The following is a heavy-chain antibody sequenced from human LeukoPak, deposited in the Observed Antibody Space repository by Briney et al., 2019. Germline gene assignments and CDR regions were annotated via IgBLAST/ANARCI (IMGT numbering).Heavy chain of an antibody. J-gene: IGHJ4*02. CDR3: ARLRRNNDNSGYYYYYDY. Sequence: GGSLRLSCAASGLTFSSYSFNWVRQAPGKGLEWVSSITPTSSYIYYADSVKGRFTISRDNAKNSLYLQMNSLRAEDTAVYYCARLRRNNDNSGYYYYYDYWGQGALVTVSS. D-gene: IGHD3-22*01. CDR1: GLTFSSYS. CDR2: ITPTSSYI. V-gene: IGHV3-21*01.